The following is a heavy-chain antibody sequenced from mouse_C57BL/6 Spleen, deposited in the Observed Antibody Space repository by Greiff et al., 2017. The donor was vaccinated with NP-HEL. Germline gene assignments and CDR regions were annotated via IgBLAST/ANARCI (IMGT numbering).Heavy chain of an antibody. V-gene: IGHV1-54*01. J-gene: IGHJ2*01. CDR3: ARSYYYGSVFDY. D-gene: IGHD1-1*01. CDR2: INPGSGGT. Sequence: VQLQESGAELVRPGTSVKVSCKASGYAFTNYLIEWVKQRPGQGLEWIGVINPGSGGTNYNEKFKGKATLTADKSSSTAYMQLSSLTSEDSAVYFCARSYYYGSVFDYWGQGTTLTVSS. CDR1: GYAFTNYL.